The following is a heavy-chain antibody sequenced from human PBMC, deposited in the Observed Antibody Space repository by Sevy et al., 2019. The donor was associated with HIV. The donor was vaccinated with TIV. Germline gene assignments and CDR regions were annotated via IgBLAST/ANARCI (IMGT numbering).Heavy chain of an antibody. CDR1: GFIFRSYE. CDR2: ISSSSTVM. V-gene: IGHV3-48*03. D-gene: IGHD4-17*01. CDR3: AREATMTTVTTAFDY. J-gene: IGHJ4*02. Sequence: GGSLRLSCAASGFIFRSYEMNWVRQGPGKGLEWISYISSSSTVMYYADSVKGRFTISRDNAKNSLYLQMNSLRVEDTAVYFCAREATMTTVTTAFDYWGQGTLVTVSS.